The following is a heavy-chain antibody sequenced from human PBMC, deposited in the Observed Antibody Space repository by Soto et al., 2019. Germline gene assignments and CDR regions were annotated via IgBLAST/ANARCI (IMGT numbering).Heavy chain of an antibody. CDR3: ARYWYFDL. V-gene: IGHV3-30-3*01. Sequence: HPGGSLRLSCAASGFTFSSYAMHWVRQAPGKGLEWVAVISYDGSNKYYADSVKGRFTISRDNSKNTLYLQMNSLRAEDTAVYYCARYWYFDLWGRGTLVTVSS. CDR2: ISYDGSNK. J-gene: IGHJ2*01. CDR1: GFTFSSYA.